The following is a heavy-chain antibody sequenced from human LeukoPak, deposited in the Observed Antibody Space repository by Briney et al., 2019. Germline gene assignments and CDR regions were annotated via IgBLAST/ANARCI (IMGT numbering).Heavy chain of an antibody. CDR2: ISCSSSYI. J-gene: IGHJ3*02. Sequence: KSGGSLRLSCAASGFTFSSYSMNWVPPAPGEGLEWVSSISCSSSYIYYADPVKGRFTITRHNAKHALYLQMNSLRAEDTAVYYCARRYCSGGSCHPSIDDALDIWGQGTMVTVSS. CDR3: ARRYCSGGSCHPSIDDALDI. CDR1: GFTFSSYS. V-gene: IGHV3-21*01. D-gene: IGHD2-15*01.